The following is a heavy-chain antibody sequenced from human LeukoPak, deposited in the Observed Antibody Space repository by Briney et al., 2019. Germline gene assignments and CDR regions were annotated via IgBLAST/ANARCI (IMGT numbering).Heavy chain of an antibody. V-gene: IGHV5-51*01. CDR2: IYPGGSDT. CDR3: ARHAQYYGSGSLSPSDY. Sequence: GESLKISCKGSGYSFTSYWIAWVRQMPGKGLEWMGIIYPGGSDTRYSPSFQGQVTISADKSISTAYLQWSSLKASDTAMYYCARHAQYYGSGSLSPSDYWGQGTLVTVSS. CDR1: GYSFTSYW. D-gene: IGHD3-10*01. J-gene: IGHJ4*02.